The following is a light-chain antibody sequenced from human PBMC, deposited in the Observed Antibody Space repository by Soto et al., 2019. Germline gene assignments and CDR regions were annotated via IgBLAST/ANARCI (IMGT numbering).Light chain of an antibody. J-gene: IGLJ3*02. CDR3: SSCTTTNARV. CDR1: SSDVGGYNY. V-gene: IGLV2-14*01. CDR2: EVS. Sequence: QSVLTQPASVSGSPGQSITISCTGTSSDVGGYNYVSWYQHHPGKAPKLMIYEVSHRPPGVSSRFSGSKSGNTASLTISGLQAEDEADYYCSSCTTTNARVFGGGTKLTVL.